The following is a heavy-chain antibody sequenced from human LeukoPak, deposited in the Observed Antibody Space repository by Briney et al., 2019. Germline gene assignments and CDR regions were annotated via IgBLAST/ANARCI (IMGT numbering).Heavy chain of an antibody. Sequence: PGGSLRLSCAASGFTFSSYGMSWVRQAPGKGLEWVSAISGSGGTTYYADSVKGRFTISRDNSKNTLHLQMNSLRAEDTAVYYCAKDYGDYDCYFDYWGQGTLVTVSS. J-gene: IGHJ4*02. D-gene: IGHD4-17*01. CDR2: ISGSGGTT. V-gene: IGHV3-23*01. CDR3: AKDYGDYDCYFDY. CDR1: GFTFSSYG.